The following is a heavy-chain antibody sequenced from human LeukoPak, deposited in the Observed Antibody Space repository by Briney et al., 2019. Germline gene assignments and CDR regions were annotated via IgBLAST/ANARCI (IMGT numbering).Heavy chain of an antibody. V-gene: IGHV3-7*03. CDR2: IKQDGSEK. CDR3: ARGRVDDY. Sequence: GGSLRLSCAASGFTFSNFWMTWVRQAPGKGLEWVANIKQDGSEKYYVDSVRGRFTISRDNAKNSLYLQMNSLRAGDTAVYYCARGRVDDYWGQGTLVTVSS. J-gene: IGHJ4*02. CDR1: GFTFSNFW.